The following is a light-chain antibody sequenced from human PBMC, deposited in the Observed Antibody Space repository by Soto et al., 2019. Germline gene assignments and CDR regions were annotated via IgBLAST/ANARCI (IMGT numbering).Light chain of an antibody. Sequence: IQMTQSTSTLSASVGDRVTITCRASQSLSSWLAWYQQKPGKAPKLLIYKASSLESGVPSRFSGSGSGTEFTLTISSLQPEDFATYYCQQANSFPRTFGQGTKVDIK. J-gene: IGKJ1*01. V-gene: IGKV1-5*03. CDR1: QSLSSW. CDR2: KAS. CDR3: QQANSFPRT.